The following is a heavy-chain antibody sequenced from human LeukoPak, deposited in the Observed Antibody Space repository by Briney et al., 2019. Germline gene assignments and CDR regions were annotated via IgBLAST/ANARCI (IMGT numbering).Heavy chain of an antibody. J-gene: IGHJ3*02. CDR3: ARVRRITIFGVVPDHGSAFDI. D-gene: IGHD3-3*01. Sequence: PGRSLRLSCAASGFTFSSYGMHWVRQAPGKGLEWVAVIWYDGSNKYYADSVKGRFTISRDNSKNTLYLQMNSLRAEDTAVYYCARVRRITIFGVVPDHGSAFDIWGQGTMVTVSS. CDR2: IWYDGSNK. CDR1: GFTFSSYG. V-gene: IGHV3-33*01.